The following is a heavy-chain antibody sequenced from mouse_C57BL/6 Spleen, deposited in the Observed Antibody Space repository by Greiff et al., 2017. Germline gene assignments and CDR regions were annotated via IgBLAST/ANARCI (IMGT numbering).Heavy chain of an antibody. J-gene: IGHJ1*03. CDR3: AWYSNYNWYFDV. V-gene: IGHV1-69*01. Sequence: QVQLQQPGAELVMPGASVKLSCKASGYTFTSYWMHWVKQRPGQGLEWIGEIDPSDSYTTYNQKFKGKSTLTVNKSSSTAYMQLSSLTSEDSAVYYCAWYSNYNWYFDVWGTGTTVTVSS. CDR1: GYTFTSYW. D-gene: IGHD2-5*01. CDR2: IDPSDSYT.